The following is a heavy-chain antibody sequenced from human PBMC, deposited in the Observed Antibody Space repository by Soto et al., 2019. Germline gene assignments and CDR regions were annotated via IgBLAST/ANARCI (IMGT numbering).Heavy chain of an antibody. J-gene: IGHJ6*04. CDR1: GFTVGSYY. Sequence: EVQVVESGGGLVQPGGSLRLSCAASGFTVGSYYMSWVRQAPGKGLEWVSVLYTGGSTYYADSVNGRFTISRHNSENTLYLQMNSLRVEDTAVYYCARGDLTDVWGKGTTVTVSS. V-gene: IGHV3-53*04. CDR2: LYTGGST. CDR3: ARGDLTDV.